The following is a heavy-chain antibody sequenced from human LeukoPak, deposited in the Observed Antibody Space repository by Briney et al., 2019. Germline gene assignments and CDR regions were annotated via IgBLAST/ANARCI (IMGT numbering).Heavy chain of an antibody. Sequence: SETLSLTCTVSGDSISNYYWAWIRQPAGKGLEWIGRIDNGGNPNYNPSLKTRVTMSLDTSKNQLSLRLNSVTAADTAVYYCARERVPGNVFDSWGQGTLVTVSS. J-gene: IGHJ4*02. CDR3: ARERVPGNVFDS. D-gene: IGHD6-19*01. V-gene: IGHV4-4*07. CDR1: GDSISNYY. CDR2: IDNGGNP.